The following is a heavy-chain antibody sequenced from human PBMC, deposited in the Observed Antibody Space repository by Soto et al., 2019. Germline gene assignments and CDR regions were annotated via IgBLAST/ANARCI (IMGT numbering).Heavy chain of an antibody. CDR2: IYHSGST. J-gene: IGHJ6*02. CDR1: GVSISSSNW. Sequence: SETLSLTCAVSGVSISSSNWWSWVRQPPGKGLEWIGEIYHSGSTNYSPSLKSRVTISVDKSKNQFSLKLSSVTAADTAVYYCALDYYGSGSLKAYYYGMDVWGQGTTVTVSS. D-gene: IGHD3-10*01. V-gene: IGHV4-4*02. CDR3: ALDYYGSGSLKAYYYGMDV.